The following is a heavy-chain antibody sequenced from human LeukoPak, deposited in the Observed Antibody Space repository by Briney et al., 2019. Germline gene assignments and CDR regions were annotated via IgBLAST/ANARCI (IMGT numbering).Heavy chain of an antibody. CDR1: GITLSNYG. CDR2: VSDRGSRT. Sequence: GGSLRLSCAVSGITLSNYGMSWVRQAPGKGLEWVAGVSDRGSRTNYADSVKGRFTISTDHPKNTLYLQMNSLRAEDTAVYFCAKRGVVIRVILVGFHKEAYYFDSWGQGALVTVSS. CDR3: AKRGVVIRVILVGFHKEAYYFDS. J-gene: IGHJ4*02. D-gene: IGHD3-22*01. V-gene: IGHV3-23*01.